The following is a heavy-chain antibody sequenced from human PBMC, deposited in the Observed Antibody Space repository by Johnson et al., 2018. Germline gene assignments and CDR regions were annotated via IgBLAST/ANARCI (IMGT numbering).Heavy chain of an antibody. CDR3: TRDWNNAYDI. CDR1: GFTFSSYW. CDR2: INRDGSTT. V-gene: IGHV3-74*01. Sequence: EVQLLESGGGLVHTGGSLRLSCAASGFTFSSYWMHWVRQAPGKGLVWVSRINRDGSTTSYADSVKGRFTISRDNAKNTLYLQMNSLGAEDMATYYCTRDWNNAYDIWGQGTMVAVSS. J-gene: IGHJ3*02. D-gene: IGHD1-1*01.